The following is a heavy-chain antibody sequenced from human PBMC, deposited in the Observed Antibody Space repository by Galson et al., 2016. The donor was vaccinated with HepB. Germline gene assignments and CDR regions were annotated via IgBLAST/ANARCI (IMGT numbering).Heavy chain of an antibody. Sequence: SLRLSCAASGFTFDDYAMHWVRQAPGKGLEWVSGISWNSGDTGYADSVKGRFTISRDNAKNSLCLQMNSLRADDTALYYCTKDTLPHGSGPHNLHCWGQGTLVTVSS. D-gene: IGHD2-15*01. CDR1: GFTFDDYA. CDR2: ISWNSGDT. CDR3: TKDTLPHGSGPHNLHC. J-gene: IGHJ4*02. V-gene: IGHV3-9*01.